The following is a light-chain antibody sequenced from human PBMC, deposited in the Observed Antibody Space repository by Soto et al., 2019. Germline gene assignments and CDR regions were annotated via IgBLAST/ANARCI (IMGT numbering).Light chain of an antibody. Sequence: QTVVTQEPSLTVSPGGTVTLTCASSNGAVTSGYYPNLFQQKPGQAPRALIYNTSNKHSWTPARFSDSLLGGKAALTLSGVQPEDEAEYYCLLYYGGAQLWVFGGGTKLTVL. CDR2: NTS. V-gene: IGLV7-43*01. CDR3: LLYYGGAQLWV. J-gene: IGLJ3*02. CDR1: NGAVTSGYY.